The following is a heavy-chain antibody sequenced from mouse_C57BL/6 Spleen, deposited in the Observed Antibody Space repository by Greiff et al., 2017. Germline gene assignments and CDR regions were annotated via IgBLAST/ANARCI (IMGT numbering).Heavy chain of an antibody. CDR2: FYPGSGSI. CDR1: GYTFTEYT. J-gene: IGHJ1*03. Sequence: QVQLQQSGAELVKPGASVKLSCKASGYTFTEYTIHWVKQRSGQGLEWIGWFYPGSGSIKYNEKFKDKATLTADKSSSTVYMELSRLTSEDSAVYFCARHEDYDGYPYWYFDVWGTGTTRTVSS. V-gene: IGHV1-62-2*01. CDR3: ARHEDYDGYPYWYFDV. D-gene: IGHD2-3*01.